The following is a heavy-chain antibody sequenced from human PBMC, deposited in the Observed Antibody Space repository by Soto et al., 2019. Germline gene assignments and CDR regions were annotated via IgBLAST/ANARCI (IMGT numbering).Heavy chain of an antibody. J-gene: IGHJ4*02. D-gene: IGHD6-13*01. Sequence: SETLSLTCAVYGGSFSGYYWSWIRQPPGKGLEWIGEINHSGSTNYNPSLKSQVTISVDTSKNQFSLKLSSVTAADTAVYYRERPHSSSCYYFDHWGQGILVTVSS. V-gene: IGHV4-34*01. CDR3: ERPHSSSCYYFDH. CDR2: INHSGST. CDR1: GGSFSGYY.